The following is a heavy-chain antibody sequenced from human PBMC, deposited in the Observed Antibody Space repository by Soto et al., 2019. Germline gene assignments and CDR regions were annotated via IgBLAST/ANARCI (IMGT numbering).Heavy chain of an antibody. V-gene: IGHV3-33*01. D-gene: IGHD3-22*01. CDR1: GFTFSSYG. Sequence: QVQLVESGGVVVQPGRSLRLSCAASGFTFSSYGMHWVRQAPGKGLEWVAVIGYDGSNKYYADSVNGRFTISRDNSKNTLYLQMKSLSAEETAVYYCARDVSFYYDSSGYRLPDYFDYWGQGTLVTVSS. CDR2: IGYDGSNK. CDR3: ARDVSFYYDSSGYRLPDYFDY. J-gene: IGHJ4*02.